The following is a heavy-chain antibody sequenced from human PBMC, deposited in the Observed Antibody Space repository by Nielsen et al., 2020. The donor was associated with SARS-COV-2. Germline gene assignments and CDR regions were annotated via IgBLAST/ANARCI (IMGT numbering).Heavy chain of an antibody. CDR3: AADSRAAGRGGALY. V-gene: IGHV1-58*01. Sequence: SVKVSCKVSGFTILSSTVQWVRQARGQRLERIGWIVVGSTNTNYAQKFQERVTITRDMSTSTVYMELSNVGSDDTAVYYCAADSRAAGRGGALYWGQGTLVTVSS. J-gene: IGHJ4*02. D-gene: IGHD3-10*01. CDR1: GFTILSST. CDR2: IVVGSTNT.